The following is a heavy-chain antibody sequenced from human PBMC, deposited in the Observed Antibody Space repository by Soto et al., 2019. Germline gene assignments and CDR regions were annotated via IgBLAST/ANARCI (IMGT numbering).Heavy chain of an antibody. V-gene: IGHV3-33*01. D-gene: IGHD6-13*01. CDR2: IWYDGSNK. J-gene: IGHJ6*02. Sequence: QVQLVESGGGVVQPGRSLRLSCAASGFTFSSYGMHWVRQAPGKGLEWVAVIWYDGSNKYYADSVKGRFTISRDNSTHTLYLQMNSLRAEDTAVYYCARSQQPCGYYYGMDVWGQGNTVTVSS. CDR3: ARSQQPCGYYYGMDV. CDR1: GFTFSSYG.